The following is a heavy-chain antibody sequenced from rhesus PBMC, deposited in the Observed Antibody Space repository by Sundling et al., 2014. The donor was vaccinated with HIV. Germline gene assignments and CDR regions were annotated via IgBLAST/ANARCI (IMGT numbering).Heavy chain of an antibody. CDR1: GITFGNYA. V-gene: IGHV1-198*02. Sequence: QVQLVQSGAEVKKPGASVKVSCKASGITFGNYAINWVRQVPGQGPDWMGVIIPLPGLIKYAEKFQGRVAITADTSRSTAYMELSSLRSEDTAVYYCAGSPSYFGRNKHLDPGSERVRPVDRLLRPPPNGTRLRSFPLPVRPVPPYRTTTYRPTTTDGPSGGRRRF. CDR2: IIPLPGLI. CDR3: AGSPSYFGRNKHLDPGSERVRPVDRLLRPPPNGTRLRSFPLPVRPVPPYRTTTYRPTTTDGPSGGRRRF. D-gene: IGHD4-29*01. J-gene: IGHJ5-1*01.